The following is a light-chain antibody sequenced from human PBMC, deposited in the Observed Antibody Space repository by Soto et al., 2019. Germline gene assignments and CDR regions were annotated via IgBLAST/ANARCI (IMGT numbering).Light chain of an antibody. CDR1: QNVRMDY. CDR2: GAF. CDR3: QQYGSSPRT. Sequence: EIVLTQSPGILSLSPGARATLSCRASQNVRMDYLAWYRQKPGQAPWLLIYGAFNRAGGVPDRFSGSVFGTDFTLTISRLEPEDSAVYYCQQYGSSPRTFGQGTKVDIK. J-gene: IGKJ1*01. V-gene: IGKV3-20*01.